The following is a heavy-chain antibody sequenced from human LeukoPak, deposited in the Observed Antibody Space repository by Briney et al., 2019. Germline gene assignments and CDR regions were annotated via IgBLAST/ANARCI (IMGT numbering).Heavy chain of an antibody. Sequence: PGGSLRLSCAASGFTFSSYEMNWVRRAPGKGLEWVPYISSSGSTIYYADSVKGRFTISRDNAKNSLYLQMNSLRAEDTAVYYCARDSSSWYGYYYGMDVWGQGTTVTVSS. CDR2: ISSSGSTI. CDR1: GFTFSSYE. V-gene: IGHV3-48*03. CDR3: ARDSSSWYGYYYGMDV. J-gene: IGHJ6*02. D-gene: IGHD6-13*01.